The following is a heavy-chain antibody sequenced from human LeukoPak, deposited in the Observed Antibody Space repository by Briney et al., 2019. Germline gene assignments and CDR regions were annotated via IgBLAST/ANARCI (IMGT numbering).Heavy chain of an antibody. D-gene: IGHD5-18*01. Sequence: KPSAPLSLTCPVSGSSISNYYRSWIRQPPGKGVEGIGYSYYSGSTNYNPSLKRRVTISGDTSKNQFSLKLSSVTAADTAVYYCARVPGSMVRRRPYYFDYWGQGTLVTVSS. CDR2: SYYSGST. CDR3: ARVPGSMVRRRPYYFDY. V-gene: IGHV4-59*01. J-gene: IGHJ4*02. CDR1: GSSISNYY.